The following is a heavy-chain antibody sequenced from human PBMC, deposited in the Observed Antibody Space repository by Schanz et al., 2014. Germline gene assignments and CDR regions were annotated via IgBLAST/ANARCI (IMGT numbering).Heavy chain of an antibody. V-gene: IGHV3-23*01. CDR1: GFTVSSNH. CDR3: AKGMGYCSGGTCYDYYYYGLDV. J-gene: IGHJ6*02. CDR2: ISGSGGST. Sequence: EVQLLESGGGLVQPGGSLRLSCAVSGFTVSSNHMSWVRQAPGKGLEWVSAISGSGGSTYYADSVKGRFTISRDNSENTLYLQMNSLSADDTAVFYCAKGMGYCSGGTCYDYYYYGLDVWGQGTTVTVSS. D-gene: IGHD2-15*01.